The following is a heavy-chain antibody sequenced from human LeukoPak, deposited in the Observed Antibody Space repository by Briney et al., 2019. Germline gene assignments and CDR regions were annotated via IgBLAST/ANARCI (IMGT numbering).Heavy chain of an antibody. D-gene: IGHD3-10*01. J-gene: IGHJ6*03. CDR1: GFTFSSYA. CDR2: TTGSGGST. CDR3: ARSPSGFTMIRGVTMDV. Sequence: PGGSLRLSCAASGFTFSSYAMNWVRQAPGKGLEWVSSTTGSGGSTYYADSVKGRFTISRDNSKNTLYLQMNSLRVEDTAVYFCARSPSGFTMIRGVTMDVWGKGTTVTVSS. V-gene: IGHV3-23*01.